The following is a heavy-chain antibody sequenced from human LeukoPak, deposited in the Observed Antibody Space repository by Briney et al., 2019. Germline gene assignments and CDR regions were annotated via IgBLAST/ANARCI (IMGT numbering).Heavy chain of an antibody. Sequence: SVKVSCKASGGTFSSYAISWVRQAPGQGLEWMGGIIPIFGTTNYAQKFQGRVTITADKSTSTAYMELSSLRSEDTAVYYCAREYDILTGNDYWGQGTLVTVSS. CDR1: GGTFSSYA. V-gene: IGHV1-69*06. CDR3: AREYDILTGNDY. D-gene: IGHD3-9*01. CDR2: IIPIFGTT. J-gene: IGHJ4*02.